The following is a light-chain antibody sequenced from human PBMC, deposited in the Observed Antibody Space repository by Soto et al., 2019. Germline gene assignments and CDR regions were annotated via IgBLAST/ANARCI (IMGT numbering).Light chain of an antibody. CDR2: GAS. V-gene: IGKV1D-12*01. Sequence: DIPMTQSPSSVSASIGDTVTITCRTSQDISTLLAWYQQKPGKAPKLLIYGASTLESGVPSRFSVRGCGTDFTLTISSLLPEDFATYFCQQADSFPLTFGGGTKVEMK. CDR3: QQADSFPLT. J-gene: IGKJ4*01. CDR1: QDISTL.